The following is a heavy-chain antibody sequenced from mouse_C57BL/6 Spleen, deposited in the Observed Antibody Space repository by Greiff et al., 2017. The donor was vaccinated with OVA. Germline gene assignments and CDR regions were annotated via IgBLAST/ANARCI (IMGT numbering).Heavy chain of an antibody. CDR2: ISYDGSN. CDR3: ARTYYGSSFAMDY. D-gene: IGHD1-1*01. J-gene: IGHJ4*01. V-gene: IGHV3-6*01. CDR1: GYSITSGYY. Sequence: ESGPGLVKPSQSLSLTCSVTGYSITSGYYWNWIRQFPGNKLEWMGYISYDGSNNYNPSLKNRISITRDTSKNQFFLKLNSVTTEDTATYYCARTYYGSSFAMDYWGQGTSVTVSS.